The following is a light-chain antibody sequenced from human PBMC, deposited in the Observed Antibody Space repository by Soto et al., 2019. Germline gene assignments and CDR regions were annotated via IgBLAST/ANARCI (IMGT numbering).Light chain of an antibody. J-gene: IGKJ3*01. Sequence: ETVLTQTPATSSLSPGARVTLACTASHSVRSSYLAWYQQKPGQAPRLLIYGASTRATGIPDRFSGSGSGTDFTLTISRLEPEDFAVYYCQQYGSSPRFTFGPGTKVDIK. V-gene: IGKV3-20*01. CDR3: QQYGSSPRFT. CDR1: HSVRSSY. CDR2: GAS.